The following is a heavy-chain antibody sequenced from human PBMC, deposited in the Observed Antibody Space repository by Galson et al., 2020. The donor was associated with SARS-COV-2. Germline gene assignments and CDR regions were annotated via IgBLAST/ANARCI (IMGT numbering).Heavy chain of an antibody. CDR3: ARGERYYYDSTGYYPHLDY. V-gene: IGHV3-74*01. CDR2: INSDGSST. D-gene: IGHD3-22*01. J-gene: IGHJ4*02. Sequence: GESLKIPCAAPGFTISSYWMHWVGQAPGKGLVWVSRINSDGSSTSYADSVKGRFTISRDNAKHTLYLQMNSLRAEDTVVYYCARGERYYYDSTGYYPHLDYWGQGTLVTVSS. CDR1: GFTISSYW.